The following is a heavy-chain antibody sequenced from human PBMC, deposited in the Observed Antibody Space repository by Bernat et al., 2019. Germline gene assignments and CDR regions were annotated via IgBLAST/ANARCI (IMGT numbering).Heavy chain of an antibody. Sequence: QLQLQESGPGLVKPSETLSLTCTVSGGSISSSSYYWGWIRQPPGKGLEWIGSIYYSGSTYYNPSLKSRVTISVDTSKNQFSLKLSSVTAADTAVYYCVGGVYYYDSSAYQYYFDYWGQGTLVTVSS. CDR2: IYYSGST. D-gene: IGHD3-22*01. V-gene: IGHV4-39*01. CDR1: GGSISSSSYY. CDR3: VGGVYYYDSSAYQYYFDY. J-gene: IGHJ4*02.